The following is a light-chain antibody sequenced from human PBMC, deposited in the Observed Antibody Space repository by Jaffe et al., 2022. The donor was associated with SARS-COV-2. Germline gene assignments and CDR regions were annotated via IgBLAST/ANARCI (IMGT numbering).Light chain of an antibody. CDR3: QQYSYWYT. J-gene: IGKJ2*01. Sequence: EIVMTQSPASLSVSPGERATLSCRASESIGSNLAWYQQKPGQAPRLLIYGASTRATGIPDRFSGSGSGTEFILTISSLQSEDFALYYCQQYSYWYTFGLGTKLEIK. CDR1: ESIGSN. V-gene: IGKV3-15*01. CDR2: GAS.